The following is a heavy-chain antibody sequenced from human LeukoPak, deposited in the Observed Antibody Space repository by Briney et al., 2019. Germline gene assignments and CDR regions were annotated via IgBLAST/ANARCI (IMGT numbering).Heavy chain of an antibody. Sequence: PGGSLRLSCAASGFIFSNYAMAWVRQAPGKGLEWVSIVGGVSESFYYADSVKGRFTVSRDNSKDTLYLQINSLRDEDTAVYYCARRWLGDPYGMDVWGQETTVSVSS. D-gene: IGHD3-10*01. J-gene: IGHJ6*02. CDR1: GFIFSNYA. V-gene: IGHV3-23*01. CDR2: VGGVSESF. CDR3: ARRWLGDPYGMDV.